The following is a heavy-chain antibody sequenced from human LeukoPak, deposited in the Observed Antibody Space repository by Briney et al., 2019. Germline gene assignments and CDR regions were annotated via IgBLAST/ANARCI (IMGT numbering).Heavy chain of an antibody. V-gene: IGHV3-23*01. J-gene: IGHJ4*02. CDR3: ARVRSSGSPLDY. CDR2: ISASGP. D-gene: IGHD3-22*01. Sequence: GGSLRLSCAASGFTFSRLAMTWVRQAPGKGLEWVSTISASGPYYADAVRGRFTISRDNSRNTLSLQMDSLRAEDTAVYYCARVRSSGSPLDYWGQGTLVTVSS. CDR1: GFTFSRLA.